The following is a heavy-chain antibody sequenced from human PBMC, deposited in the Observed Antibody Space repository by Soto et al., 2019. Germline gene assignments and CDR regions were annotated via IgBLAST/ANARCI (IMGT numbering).Heavy chain of an antibody. CDR2: GYQSGNT. D-gene: IGHD5-18*01. V-gene: IGHV4-39*07. CDR1: GVSISSSSHY. J-gene: IGHJ5*02. CDR3: ARGDTAMFGLDP. Sequence: PSETLSLTCSVSGVSISSSSHYWGWVRQAPGQGLEWIGSGYQSGNTYYNPSLRNRVAVSVDTSTNQFSLRVRFVTAADTGVYYCARGDTAMFGLDPWGQGTLVTVSS.